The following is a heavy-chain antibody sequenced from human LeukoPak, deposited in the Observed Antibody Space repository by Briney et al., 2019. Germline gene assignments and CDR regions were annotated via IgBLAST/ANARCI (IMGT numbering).Heavy chain of an antibody. CDR1: GGSISSGDYY. CDR3: ARDSQLPDIDY. V-gene: IGHV4-61*08. J-gene: IGHJ4*02. CDR2: IYYSGST. D-gene: IGHD2-2*01. Sequence: PSQTLSLTCTVSGGSISSGDYYWSWIRQPPGKGLEWIGYIYYSGSTNYNPSLKSRVTISVDTSKNQFSLKLSPVTAADTAVYYCARDSQLPDIDYWGQGTLVTVSS.